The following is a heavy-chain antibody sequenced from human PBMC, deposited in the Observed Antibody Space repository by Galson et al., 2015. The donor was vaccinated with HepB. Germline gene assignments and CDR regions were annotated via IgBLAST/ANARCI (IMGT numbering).Heavy chain of an antibody. J-gene: IGHJ5*02. Sequence: VRQAPGKGLEWVSYISSSSSTIYYADSVKGRFTISRDNAKNSLYLQMNSLRDEDTAVYYCARVIVVVAAAGWFDPWGQGTLVTVSS. D-gene: IGHD2-15*01. V-gene: IGHV3-48*02. CDR3: ARVIVVVAAAGWFDP. CDR2: ISSSSSTI.